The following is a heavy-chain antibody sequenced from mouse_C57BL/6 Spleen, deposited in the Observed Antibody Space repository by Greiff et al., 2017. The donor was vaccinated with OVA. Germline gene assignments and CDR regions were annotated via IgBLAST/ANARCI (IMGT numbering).Heavy chain of an antibody. V-gene: IGHV1-61*01. J-gene: IGHJ3*01. D-gene: IGHD2-1*01. CDR1: GYTFTSYW. CDR2: IYPSDSET. Sequence: QVQLQQPGAELVRPGSSVKLSCKASGYTFTSYWMDWVKQRPGQGLEWIGNIYPSDSETHYNQKFKDKATWTVDKSSSTAYMQLSSLTSEDSAVYYCARSVYGNSTGFAYWGQGTLVTVSA. CDR3: ARSVYGNSTGFAY.